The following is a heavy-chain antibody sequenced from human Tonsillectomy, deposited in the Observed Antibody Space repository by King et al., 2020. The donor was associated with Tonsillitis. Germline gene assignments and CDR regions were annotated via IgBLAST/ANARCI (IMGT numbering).Heavy chain of an antibody. D-gene: IGHD3-22*01. CDR2: IYYSGST. V-gene: IGHV4-30-4*07. CDR1: GGSISSGGYS. Sequence: QLQESGPGLVKPSQTLSLTCAVSGGSISSGGYSWSWIRQPPGKGLEWIGYIYYSGSTYYNPSLKSRVTISVDTSKNQFSLKLSSVTAADTAVYYCAREVLYYASSGYYYGPRGVDAFDIWGQGTMVTVSS. J-gene: IGHJ3*02. CDR3: AREVLYYASSGYYYGPRGVDAFDI.